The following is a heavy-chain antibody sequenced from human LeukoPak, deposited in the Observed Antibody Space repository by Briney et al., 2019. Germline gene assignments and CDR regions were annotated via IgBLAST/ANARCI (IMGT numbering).Heavy chain of an antibody. D-gene: IGHD3-9*01. J-gene: IGHJ3*02. Sequence: AASVNVSCKASGGTFSSYAISWVRQAPGQGLEWMGRIIPILGIANYAQEFQGRVTITADKSTSTAYMELSSLRSEDTAVYYCARTLTGDAFDIWGQGTMVTVSS. V-gene: IGHV1-69*04. CDR1: GGTFSSYA. CDR2: IIPILGIA. CDR3: ARTLTGDAFDI.